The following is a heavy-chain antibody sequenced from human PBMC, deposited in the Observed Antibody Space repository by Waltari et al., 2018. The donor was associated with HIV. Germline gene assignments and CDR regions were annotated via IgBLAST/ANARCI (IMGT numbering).Heavy chain of an antibody. Sequence: QVQLVESGGGVVQPGRSLRLSCAVSGFTFSSYGMHWVRQVPGTGLGWVAVIWYDGSKKYYADSVKGRFTISRDNSKNTLYLQMNSLRDEDTAVFYCARGVHDFYYGMDVWGQGTSVTVSS. CDR1: GFTFSSYG. J-gene: IGHJ6*02. CDR3: ARGVHDFYYGMDV. CDR2: IWYDGSKK. V-gene: IGHV3-33*01.